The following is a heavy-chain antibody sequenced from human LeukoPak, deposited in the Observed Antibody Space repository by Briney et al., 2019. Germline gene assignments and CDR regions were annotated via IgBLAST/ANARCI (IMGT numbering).Heavy chain of an antibody. CDR1: GGSISSSSYY. CDR2: IYYSGST. Sequence: SGTLSLTCTVSGGSISSSSYYWGWIRQPPGKGLEWIGSIYYSGSTYYNPSLKSRVTISVDTSKNQFSLKLSSVTAADTAVYYCARPEFLILAAAAPQAFDIWGQGTMVTVSS. D-gene: IGHD6-13*01. CDR3: ARPEFLILAAAAPQAFDI. V-gene: IGHV4-39*01. J-gene: IGHJ3*02.